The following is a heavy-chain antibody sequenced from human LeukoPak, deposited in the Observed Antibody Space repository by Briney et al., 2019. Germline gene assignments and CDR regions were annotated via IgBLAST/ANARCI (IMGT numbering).Heavy chain of an antibody. D-gene: IGHD1-26*01. V-gene: IGHV4-34*01. CDR3: ARGPGAYYFDY. CDR1: GGSFSGYY. Sequence: SETLSLTCAVYGGSFSGYYWSWLRQPPGKGMEWIGEINHSGSTNYNPSLTRRGTISIDTSKNQCSLTLSSVTAADTAVYYCARGPGAYYFDYWGQGTLVTVSS. CDR2: INHSGST. J-gene: IGHJ4*02.